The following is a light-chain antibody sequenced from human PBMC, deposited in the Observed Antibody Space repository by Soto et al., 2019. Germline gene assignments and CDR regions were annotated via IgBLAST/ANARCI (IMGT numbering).Light chain of an antibody. CDR1: SSDVGAYNY. CDR2: DVS. J-gene: IGLJ2*01. Sequence: QSVLTQPASVSGSPGQSITISCTGTSSDVGAYNYVSWYQQHPGKVPKVILYDVSDRPAGVSSRCSGSKSGNTASLTISGLQAEDEADYYCRSYTTTRTLVFGGGTKVTVL. V-gene: IGLV2-14*03. CDR3: RSYTTTRTLV.